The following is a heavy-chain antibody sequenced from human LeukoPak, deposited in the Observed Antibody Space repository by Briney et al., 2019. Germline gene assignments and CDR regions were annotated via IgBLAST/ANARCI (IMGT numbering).Heavy chain of an antibody. D-gene: IGHD5-12*01. Sequence: PGGSLRLSCAASGFNVSSNYMSWVRQTPGMGLEWVSVVYSGGYTYYADSVKGRFTISRDNSKNTLYLQMNSLRAGDTAVYYCERGGAYDSWNYFDYWGQGALVTVSS. CDR1: GFNVSSNY. J-gene: IGHJ4*02. CDR3: ERGGAYDSWNYFDY. CDR2: VYSGGYT. V-gene: IGHV3-66*01.